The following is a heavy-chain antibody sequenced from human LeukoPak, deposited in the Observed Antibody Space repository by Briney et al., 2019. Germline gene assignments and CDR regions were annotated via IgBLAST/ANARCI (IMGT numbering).Heavy chain of an antibody. D-gene: IGHD2-2*01. CDR1: GGTFISYS. Sequence: SVNVSCKASGGTFISYSISWVRQAPGQGLEWMGGIIPIFGTANYAQKFQGRVTITADESTSTAYMELSSLRSEDTVVYYCARGRVVPVPDYWGQGTLVTVSS. J-gene: IGHJ4*02. CDR3: ARGRVVPVPDY. CDR2: IIPIFGTA. V-gene: IGHV1-69*13.